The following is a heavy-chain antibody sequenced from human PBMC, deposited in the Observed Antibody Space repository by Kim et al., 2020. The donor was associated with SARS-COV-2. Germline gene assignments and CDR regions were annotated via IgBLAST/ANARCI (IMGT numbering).Heavy chain of an antibody. D-gene: IGHD1-26*01. J-gene: IGHJ5*02. Sequence: SETLSLTCTVSGGSISSYYWSWIRQPPGKGLEWIGYIYYSGSTNYNLSLKNRVTISVDTSKNQFSLKLSSVTAADTGVYYCARDVSGSYLSWFDPWGQGTLVTVSS. CDR1: GGSISSYY. V-gene: IGHV4-59*01. CDR3: ARDVSGSYLSWFDP. CDR2: IYYSGST.